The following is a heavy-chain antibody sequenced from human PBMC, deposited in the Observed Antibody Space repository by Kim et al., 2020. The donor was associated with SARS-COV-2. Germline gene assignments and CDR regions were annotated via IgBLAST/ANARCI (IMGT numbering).Heavy chain of an antibody. V-gene: IGHV1-69*04. CDR1: GGTFSSYA. Sequence: SVKVSCKASGGTFSSYAISWVRQAPGQGLEWMGRIIPILGIANYAQKFQGRVTITADKSTSTAYMELSSLRSEDTAVYYCARDRLAAAGTETYYYYYGMDVWGQGTTVTVSS. D-gene: IGHD6-13*01. CDR2: IIPILGIA. CDR3: ARDRLAAAGTETYYYYYGMDV. J-gene: IGHJ6*02.